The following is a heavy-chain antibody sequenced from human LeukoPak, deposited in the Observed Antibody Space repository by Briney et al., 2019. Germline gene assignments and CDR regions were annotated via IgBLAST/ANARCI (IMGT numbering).Heavy chain of an antibody. V-gene: IGHV3-7*01. CDR2: INQDGSKK. CDR1: GLSFSDDW. J-gene: IGHJ4*02. CDR3: ARDHAYRADY. D-gene: IGHD2-2*01. Sequence: GGSLRLSCAASGLSFSDDWMCWVRQAPGKGLQWVANINQDGSKKYYADSLKGRFTISRDNAKNSLYLQMSSLRAEDTAVYYCARDHAYRADYWGQGTLVAVSS.